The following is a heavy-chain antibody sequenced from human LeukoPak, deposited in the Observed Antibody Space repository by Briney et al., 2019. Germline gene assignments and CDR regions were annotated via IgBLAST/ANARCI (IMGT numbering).Heavy chain of an antibody. D-gene: IGHD5-12*01. Sequence: GGSLRLSCAASGFTVSGNYMSWVRLAPGKGLEWVSVIYIGGRTNYADPVRGRFTISRDNSKNTLYLQMNSLRAEDTAVYYCARGRYEFSAGMDVWGQGTTVTVSS. J-gene: IGHJ6*02. CDR3: ARGRYEFSAGMDV. CDR2: IYIGGRT. CDR1: GFTVSGNY. V-gene: IGHV3-53*01.